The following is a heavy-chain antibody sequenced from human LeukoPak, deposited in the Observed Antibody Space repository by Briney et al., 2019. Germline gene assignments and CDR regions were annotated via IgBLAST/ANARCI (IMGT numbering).Heavy chain of an antibody. J-gene: IGHJ5*02. CDR1: GGSISSYY. V-gene: IGHV4-59*08. Sequence: SETLSLTCTVSGGSISSYYWSWIRQPPGKGLEWIGNIYYSGSTNYSPSLKSRVTISVDTSKNQFSLKLSSVTAADTAVYYCARLVNYYDSSGSTNWFDPWGQGTLVTVSS. CDR3: ARLVNYYDSSGSTNWFDP. D-gene: IGHD3-22*01. CDR2: IYYSGST.